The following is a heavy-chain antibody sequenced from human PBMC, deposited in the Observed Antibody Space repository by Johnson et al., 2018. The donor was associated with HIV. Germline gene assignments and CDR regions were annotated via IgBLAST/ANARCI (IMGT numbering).Heavy chain of an antibody. CDR3: ASDLSISSSWYSFSATRETNAFAI. D-gene: IGHD6-13*01. J-gene: IGHJ3*02. CDR1: GFTFRSYA. V-gene: IGHV3-30-3*01. Sequence: VQLVESGGGVVQPGRSLRLSCAASGFTFRSYAMHWVRQAPGKGLEWVAVISYDGNIKFYADYVKGRFSISRDNSKNTLFLDMNSLRPEDTAVYYCASDLSISSSWYSFSATRETNAFAIWGQGTMVTVSS. CDR2: ISYDGNIK.